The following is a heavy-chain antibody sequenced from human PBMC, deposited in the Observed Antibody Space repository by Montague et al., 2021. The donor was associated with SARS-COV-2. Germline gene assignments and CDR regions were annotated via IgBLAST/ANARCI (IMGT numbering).Heavy chain of an antibody. D-gene: IGHD3-22*01. Sequence: SETQSLTCTVSGGSISSSSYYWGWIRQPPGKGLEWIGSIYYSGSTYYNPSLKSRVTISVDTSKNQFSLKLSSVTAADTAVYYCARHGKTSIAMRVVVIGYFDYWGQGTLVTVSS. CDR3: ARHGKTSIAMRVVVIGYFDY. V-gene: IGHV4-39*01. J-gene: IGHJ4*02. CDR2: IYYSGST. CDR1: GGSISSSSYY.